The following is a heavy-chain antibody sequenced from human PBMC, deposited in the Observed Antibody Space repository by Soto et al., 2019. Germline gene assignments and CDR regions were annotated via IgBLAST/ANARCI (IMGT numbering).Heavy chain of an antibody. D-gene: IGHD2-2*01. J-gene: IGHJ4*02. CDR1: GFTFSSYG. CDR2: IWYDGSNK. CDR3: ARGLGYCSSTSCSNYFDY. V-gene: IGHV3-33*01. Sequence: QVQLVESGGGVVQPGRSLRLSCAASGFTFSSYGMHWVRQAPGKWLEWVAVIWYDGSNKYYADSVKGRFTISRDNSKNTLYLQMNSLRAEDTAVYYCARGLGYCSSTSCSNYFDYWGQGTLVTVSS.